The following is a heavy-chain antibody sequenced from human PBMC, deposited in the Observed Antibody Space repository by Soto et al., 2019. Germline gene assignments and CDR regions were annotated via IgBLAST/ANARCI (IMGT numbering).Heavy chain of an antibody. CDR3: SRSVRDGSTWSDDAFDI. J-gene: IGHJ3*02. CDR2: TRNKAKRYTT. Sequence: PGGSLRLSCAASGFILSDHYMDWVRQARGTGLEWVDRTRNKAKRYTTEYTATAKGRLTISGAESQNSQNLKRNSLKTEDTAVYYCSRSVRDGSTWSDDAFDIWGQGTMVTVSS. V-gene: IGHV3-72*01. D-gene: IGHD6-13*01. CDR1: GFILSDHY.